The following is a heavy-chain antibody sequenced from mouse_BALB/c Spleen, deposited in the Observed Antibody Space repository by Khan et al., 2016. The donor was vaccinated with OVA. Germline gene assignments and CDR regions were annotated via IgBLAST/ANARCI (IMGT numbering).Heavy chain of an antibody. D-gene: IGHD1-1*02. CDR3: ARIGGGDFDY. CDR2: ISYSGNT. CDR1: GYSITSDYA. V-gene: IGHV3-2*02. Sequence: EVQLVESGPGLVKPSQSLSLTCTVTGYSITSDYAWNWIRQFPGNKLEWLGFISYSGNTNYNPSLKSRISITRDTSKNQFFLQLNSVTTEDTATYYCARIGGGDFDYWGQGTTLTVSS. J-gene: IGHJ2*01.